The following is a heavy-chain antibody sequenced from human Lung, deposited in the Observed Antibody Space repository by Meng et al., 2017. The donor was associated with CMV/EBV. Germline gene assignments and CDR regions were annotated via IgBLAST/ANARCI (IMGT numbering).Heavy chain of an antibody. D-gene: IGHD2/OR15-2a*01. Sequence: XVSCXXSGYTFTGYFMHWVRQAPGQGLEWMGWINPNSGGTNYAQKFQGRVIMTWDTSISSAYMQLSRLTSNDTAVFYCARGGLSTALPEAPSSSSIDNWGQGTLVTVSS. CDR2: INPNSGGT. V-gene: IGHV1-2*02. CDR3: ARGGLSTALPEAPSSSSIDN. J-gene: IGHJ4*02. CDR1: GYTFTGYF.